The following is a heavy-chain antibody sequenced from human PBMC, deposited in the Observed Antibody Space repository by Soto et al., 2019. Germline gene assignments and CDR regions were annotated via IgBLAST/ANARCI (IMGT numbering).Heavy chain of an antibody. V-gene: IGHV4-30-4*01. Sequence: QVQLQESGPGLVKPSQTLSLTCTVSGGSISSGDYYWSWIRQPPGKGLEWIGYIYYSGSTYYNPSIRSRVSISVATAKSQFSRKLSSVTAAATAVYYCARVTRVRFDTLGLCDYWGQGTLVTVSS. D-gene: IGHD2-21*01. CDR1: GGSISSGDYY. CDR2: IYYSGST. CDR3: ARVTRVRFDTLGLCDY. J-gene: IGHJ4*02.